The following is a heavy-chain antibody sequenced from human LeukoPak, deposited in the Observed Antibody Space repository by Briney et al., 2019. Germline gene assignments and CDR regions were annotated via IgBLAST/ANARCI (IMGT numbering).Heavy chain of an antibody. D-gene: IGHD3-22*01. CDR3: ARGSTYYDSSGQVPFDY. Sequence: TGGSLRLSCVASGFTFNTYNMHWVRQAPGKGLEWVSTISSSASTYNYYADSVKGRFTISRDNAKNLLYLQMNSLRAEDTAVYYCARGSTYYDSSGQVPFDYWGQGTLVTVSS. V-gene: IGHV3-21*06. J-gene: IGHJ4*02. CDR2: ISSSASTYN. CDR1: GFTFNTYN.